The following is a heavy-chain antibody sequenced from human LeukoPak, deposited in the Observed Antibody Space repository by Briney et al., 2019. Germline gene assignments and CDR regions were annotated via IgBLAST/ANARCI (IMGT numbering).Heavy chain of an antibody. CDR2: IYTSGST. CDR3: ASTPVLRFLEWLLN. D-gene: IGHD3-3*01. Sequence: SETLSLTCTVSGGSISSYYWSWLRQPAGKGLEWIGRIYTSGSTNYNPSLKSRVTMSVDTSKNQFSLKLSSVTAADTAVYYCASTPVLRFLEWLLNWGQGTLVTVSS. J-gene: IGHJ4*02. CDR1: GGSISSYY. V-gene: IGHV4-4*07.